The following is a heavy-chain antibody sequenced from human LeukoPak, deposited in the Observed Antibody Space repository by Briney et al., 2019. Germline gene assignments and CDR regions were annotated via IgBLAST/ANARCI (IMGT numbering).Heavy chain of an antibody. V-gene: IGHV4-39*07. CDR1: GGSISSSSYY. CDR3: ARVEGFYCSSTSCPLDY. D-gene: IGHD2-2*01. J-gene: IGHJ4*02. CDR2: IYYSGST. Sequence: SETLSLTCTVSGGSISSSSYYWGWIRQPPGKGLEWIGSIYYSGSTYYNPSLKSRVTISIDTSKNQFSLKLRFVTAADTAVYYCARVEGFYCSSTSCPLDYWGQGTLVTVSS.